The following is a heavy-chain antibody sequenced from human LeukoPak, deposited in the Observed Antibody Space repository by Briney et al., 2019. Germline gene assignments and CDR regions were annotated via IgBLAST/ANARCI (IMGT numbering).Heavy chain of an antibody. CDR2: INPNSGGT. D-gene: IGHD3-22*01. CDR3: ARASYYHDSSGYPGYYFDY. CDR1: GYTFTGYY. J-gene: IGHJ4*02. Sequence: GASVKVSCKASGYTFTGYYMHWVRQAPGQGLEWMGWINPNSGGTNYAQKFQGRVTMTRDTSISTAYMELSRLRSDDTAVYYCARASYYHDSSGYPGYYFDYWGQGTLVTVSS. V-gene: IGHV1-2*02.